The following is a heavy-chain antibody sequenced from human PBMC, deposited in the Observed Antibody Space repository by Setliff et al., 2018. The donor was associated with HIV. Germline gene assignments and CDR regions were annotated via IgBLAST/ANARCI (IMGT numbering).Heavy chain of an antibody. CDR1: GYTFTDYY. CDR2: IDPAGGET. Sequence: ASVKVSCKASGYTFTDYYIYWMKQAPGKGLEWMGRIDPAGGETIYAEKFQDRVTIIADTSMDTVFMEMNKLRSEYTAFYYCATLPFRLVAISVNSHFDKWGQGTLVTVSS. D-gene: IGHD2-21*01. CDR3: ATLPFRLVAISVNSHFDK. J-gene: IGHJ4*02. V-gene: IGHV1-69-2*01.